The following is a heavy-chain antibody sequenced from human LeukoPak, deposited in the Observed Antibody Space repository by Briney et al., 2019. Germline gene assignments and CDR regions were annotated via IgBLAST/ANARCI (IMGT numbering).Heavy chain of an antibody. Sequence: GASVKVSCKASGYTFTSYGISWVRQAPGQGLEWMGWISAYNGNTNYAQKLQGRVTITTDTSTSTAYMELRSLRSDDTAVYYCARGGDAAAPRPGERFDYWGQGTLVTVSS. CDR1: GYTFTSYG. V-gene: IGHV1-18*01. CDR2: ISAYNGNT. CDR3: ARGGDAAAPRPGERFDY. J-gene: IGHJ4*02. D-gene: IGHD6-13*01.